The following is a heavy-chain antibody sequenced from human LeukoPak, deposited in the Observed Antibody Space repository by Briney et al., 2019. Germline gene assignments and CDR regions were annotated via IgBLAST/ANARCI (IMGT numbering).Heavy chain of an antibody. CDR1: GFTFSTFD. D-gene: IGHD3-16*01. Sequence: GGSLRLSCEASGFTFSTFDMSWVRQAPGKGLEWVSVIRGSDGSTYYADSVKGGFSISKDSSKDTLYLQMKSLRAEDTAVYYCVKGAWLDYWGQGTLVTVSS. V-gene: IGHV3-23*01. CDR2: IRGSDGST. CDR3: VKGAWLDY. J-gene: IGHJ4*02.